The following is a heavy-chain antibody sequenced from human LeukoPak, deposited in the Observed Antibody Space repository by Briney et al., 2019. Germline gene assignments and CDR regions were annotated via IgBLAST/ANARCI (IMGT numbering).Heavy chain of an antibody. V-gene: IGHV4-39*01. Sequence: PSETLSLTCTVSGGSISSSSYYWGWIRQPPGRGLEWIGSIYYSGSTYYNPSLKSRVTISADTSKNQFSLKLSSVTAADTAVYYCARLQGIAVHWGQGTLVTVSS. J-gene: IGHJ4*02. CDR2: IYYSGST. CDR3: ARLQGIAVH. D-gene: IGHD6-19*01. CDR1: GGSISSSSYY.